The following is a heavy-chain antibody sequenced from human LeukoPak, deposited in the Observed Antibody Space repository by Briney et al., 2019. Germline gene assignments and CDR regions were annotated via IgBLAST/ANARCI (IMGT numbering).Heavy chain of an antibody. V-gene: IGHV1-69*13. CDR1: GGTFSSYA. CDR3: ARGGAKVFPFDP. Sequence: SVKVSCRASGGTFSSYAISWVRQAPGQGLEWMGGIIPIFGTANYAQKFQGRVTITADESTSTAYMELSSLRSEDTAVYYCARGGAKVFPFDPWGQGTLVTVSS. D-gene: IGHD4/OR15-4a*01. J-gene: IGHJ5*02. CDR2: IIPIFGTA.